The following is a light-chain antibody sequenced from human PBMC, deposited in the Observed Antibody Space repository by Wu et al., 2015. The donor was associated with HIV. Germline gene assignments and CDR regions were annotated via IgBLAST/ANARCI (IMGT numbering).Light chain of an antibody. CDR2: GAS. Sequence: EIVLTQSPGTLSLSPGERATLSCRASRSVSSNYLAWYQQKPGQAPRLLIYGASSRASGIPDRFSGSGSGTDFTLTISRLEPEDFAVYYCQKYGSSSALTFGGGAKGGDQT. J-gene: IGKJ4*01. CDR1: RSVSSNY. V-gene: IGKV3-20*01. CDR3: QKYGSSSALT.